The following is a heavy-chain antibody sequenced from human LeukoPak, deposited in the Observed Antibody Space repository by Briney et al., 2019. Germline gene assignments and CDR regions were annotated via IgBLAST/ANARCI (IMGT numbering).Heavy chain of an antibody. V-gene: IGHV1-2*06. CDR1: GYTFTVYY. CDR3: ASLQAGDSYGFGNRFDP. Sequence: GASVKISCKASGYTFTVYYMHWVRQAPGRGLEWMGRINPNSGGTNYAQKFQGRVTMTRDTSISTAYMELSRLRSDDTAVYYCASLQAGDSYGFGNRFDPWGQGTLVTVSS. J-gene: IGHJ5*02. CDR2: INPNSGGT. D-gene: IGHD5-18*01.